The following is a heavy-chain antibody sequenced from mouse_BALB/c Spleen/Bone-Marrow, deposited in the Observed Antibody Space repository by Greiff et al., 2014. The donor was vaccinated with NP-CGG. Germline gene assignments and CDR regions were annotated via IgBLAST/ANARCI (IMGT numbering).Heavy chain of an antibody. CDR3: ARNGNYGAWFAY. J-gene: IGHJ3*01. Sequence: EVMLVESGAELVKPGASVKLSCTASGFNIKDTYMHWVKQRPEQGLEWIGRIDPANGNTEYDPKFQGKATITADTSSNTAYLQLSSLTSEDTAVYYCARNGNYGAWFAYWGQGTLVTVSA. CDR1: GFNIKDTY. V-gene: IGHV14-3*02. D-gene: IGHD2-1*01. CDR2: IDPANGNT.